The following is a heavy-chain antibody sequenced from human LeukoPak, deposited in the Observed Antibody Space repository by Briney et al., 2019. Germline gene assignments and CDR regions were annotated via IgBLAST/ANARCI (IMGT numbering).Heavy chain of an antibody. D-gene: IGHD2/OR15-2a*01. CDR3: ARWGVHGTTTYCFDY. J-gene: IGHJ4*02. V-gene: IGHV1-18*04. CDR2: ISGENGST. CDR1: GYSFTNYG. Sequence: ASVKVSCKTSGYSFTNYGVSWVRQAPGQGLEWMGWISGENGSTNYAQKFQARFTMTTDTSTGTAYMELRSLRSDDTAVYYCARWGVHGTTTYCFDYWGQGSQVTVSS.